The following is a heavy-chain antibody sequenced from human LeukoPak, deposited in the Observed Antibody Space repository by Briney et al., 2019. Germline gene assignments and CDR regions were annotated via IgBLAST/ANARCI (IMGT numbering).Heavy chain of an antibody. D-gene: IGHD5-18*01. CDR1: GFTFSSYW. V-gene: IGHV3-7*03. J-gene: IGHJ4*02. Sequence: PGGSLRLSCAASGFTFSSYWMSWVRQAPGKGLEWVANIKQDGSEKYYVDSVKGRFTISRDNAKNSLYLQMNSLRAEDTAVYYCARARGYSYVQRFDYWGQGTLVTVS. CDR2: IKQDGSEK. CDR3: ARARGYSYVQRFDY.